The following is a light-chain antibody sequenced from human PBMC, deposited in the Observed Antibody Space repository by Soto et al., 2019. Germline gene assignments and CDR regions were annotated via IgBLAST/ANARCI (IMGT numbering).Light chain of an antibody. V-gene: IGKV3-15*01. CDR1: QSVSSN. J-gene: IGKJ2*01. CDR3: QQYHNWPPQYT. Sequence: EIVMTQSPATLSVSPGERATLSCRASQSVSSNLAWYQQKPGQAPSLLIYGASTRATGIPARFSGSGSGTDFTLTISSLQSEDFAVYYCQQYHNWPPQYTFGQGTKLQIK. CDR2: GAS.